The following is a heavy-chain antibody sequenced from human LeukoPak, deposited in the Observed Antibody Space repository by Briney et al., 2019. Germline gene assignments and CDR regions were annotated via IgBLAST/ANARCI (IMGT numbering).Heavy chain of an antibody. CDR1: SGSISSYY. V-gene: IGHV4-59*12. CDR2: INYIGST. D-gene: IGHD3-10*01. J-gene: IGHJ5*02. Sequence: SETLSLTCTVSSGSISSYYWSWIRQPPGKGLEWIGYINYIGSTYYNPSLKSRVTISVDTSKNQFSLKLSSVTAADTAVYYCAREGETWGQGTLVTVSS. CDR3: AREGET.